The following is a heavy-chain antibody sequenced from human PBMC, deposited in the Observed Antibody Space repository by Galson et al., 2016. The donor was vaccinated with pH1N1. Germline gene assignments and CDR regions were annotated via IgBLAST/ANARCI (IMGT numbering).Heavy chain of an antibody. CDR3: SRPSGIYASAWD. CDR2: INPNSGDT. V-gene: IGHV1-8*03. D-gene: IGHD6-19*01. J-gene: IGHJ4*02. Sequence: SVKVSCKASGFTITRNDFNWVRQATGQGLEWMGWINPNSGDTGYAQRFQGRVTITRNTSISTAYMELSSLSSDDKAVYYCSRPSGIYASAWDWGQGTIVTVSS. CDR1: GFTITRND.